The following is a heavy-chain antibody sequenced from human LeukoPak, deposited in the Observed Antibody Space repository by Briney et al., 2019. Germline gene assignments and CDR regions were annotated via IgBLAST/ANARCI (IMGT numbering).Heavy chain of an antibody. D-gene: IGHD3-22*01. CDR2: IRSKANSYAT. CDR3: TRHDYYDSSGSTFDY. V-gene: IGHV3-73*01. Sequence: PGGSLRLSCAASGFTFSGSAMHWVRQASGKGLEWVGRIRSKANSYATAYAASVKGRFTISRDDSKNTAYLQMNSLKTEDTAVYYCTRHDYYDSSGSTFDYWGQGTLVTVSS. CDR1: GFTFSGSA. J-gene: IGHJ4*02.